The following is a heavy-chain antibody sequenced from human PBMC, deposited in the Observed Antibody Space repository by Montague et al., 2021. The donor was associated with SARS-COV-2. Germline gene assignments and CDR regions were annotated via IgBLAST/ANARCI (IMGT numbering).Heavy chain of an antibody. CDR3: ARAPTIFGVVISAFDI. V-gene: IGHV4-31*03. Sequence: TLSLTCTVSGGSISSGGYYWSWIRQHPGKGLEWIGYIYYSGSTYYNPSLKSRVTISVDTSKNQFSLKLSSVTAADTAVYYCARAPTIFGVVISAFDIWGRGTMVTVSS. J-gene: IGHJ3*02. D-gene: IGHD3-3*01. CDR1: GGSISSGGYY. CDR2: IYYSGST.